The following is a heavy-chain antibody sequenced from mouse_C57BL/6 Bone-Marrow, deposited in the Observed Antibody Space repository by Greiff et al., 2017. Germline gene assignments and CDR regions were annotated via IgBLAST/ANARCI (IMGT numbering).Heavy chain of an antibody. V-gene: IGHV1-74*01. J-gene: IGHJ3*01. CDR3: AIDYDYDGPAWFAY. Sequence: QVQLQQPGAELVKPGASVKVSCKASGYTFTSYWMHWVKQRPGQGLEWIGRIHPSDSDTNYNQKFKGKATLTVDKSSRTAYMQLSSLTSEDSAVYYCAIDYDYDGPAWFAYWGQGTLVTVAA. D-gene: IGHD2-4*01. CDR2: IHPSDSDT. CDR1: GYTFTSYW.